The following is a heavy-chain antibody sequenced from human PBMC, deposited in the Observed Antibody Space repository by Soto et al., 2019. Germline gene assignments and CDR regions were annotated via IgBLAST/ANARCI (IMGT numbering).Heavy chain of an antibody. CDR1: GGTFSSYA. V-gene: IGHV1-69*06. D-gene: IGHD7-27*01. Sequence: QVQLVQSGAEVKKPGSSVKVSCKTSGGTFSSYAISWVRQAPGQGLEWMGGIIPIFGTANYAQKFQGRVTITADKSTSTAYMELSCQRSEHTAVYYCARELTGTLTNSVFDYWGQGTLVTVSS. CDR2: IIPIFGTA. CDR3: ARELTGTLTNSVFDY. J-gene: IGHJ4*02.